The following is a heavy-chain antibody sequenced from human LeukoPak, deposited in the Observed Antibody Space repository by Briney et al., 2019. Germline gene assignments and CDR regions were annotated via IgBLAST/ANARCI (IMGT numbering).Heavy chain of an antibody. J-gene: IGHJ4*02. V-gene: IGHV4-34*01. CDR3: ATTRGY. CDR1: GGSFSGYY. CDR2: INHSGTT. Sequence: SETLSLTCAVSGGSFSGYYWNWVRQPPGKGLEWIGEINHSGTTNYNPSLKSRVTISVDPSKNQFSLKLSSVTAADTAVYYCATTRGYWGQGTLVTVSS.